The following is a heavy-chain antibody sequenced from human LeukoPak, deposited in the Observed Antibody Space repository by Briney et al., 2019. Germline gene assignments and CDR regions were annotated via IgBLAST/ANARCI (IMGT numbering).Heavy chain of an antibody. Sequence: PGGSLRLSCAASGFTFSSYAMSWVRQAPGKGLEWASAISGSGGSTYYADSVKGRFTISRDNSKNTLYLQMNSLRAEDTAVYYCAKDLYSSSWYEGFDYWGQGTLVTVSS. CDR3: AKDLYSSSWYEGFDY. J-gene: IGHJ4*02. D-gene: IGHD6-13*01. CDR1: GFTFSSYA. V-gene: IGHV3-23*01. CDR2: ISGSGGST.